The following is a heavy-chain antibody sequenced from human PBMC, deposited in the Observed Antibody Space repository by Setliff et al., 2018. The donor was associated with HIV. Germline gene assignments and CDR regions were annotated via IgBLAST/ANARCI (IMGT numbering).Heavy chain of an antibody. J-gene: IGHJ5*02. CDR1: GGSLSDYY. CDR3: ARSSRGYCSGGSCFGFDP. D-gene: IGHD2-15*01. Sequence: SETLSLTCGVYGGSLSDYYWSWIRQPPGKGLEWIGEINHSGSSNYNPSLKSRVTISVDTSKNQLSLNVTSVTAADTAVYYCARSSRGYCSGGSCFGFDPWGQGNLVTVSS. V-gene: IGHV4-34*01. CDR2: INHSGSS.